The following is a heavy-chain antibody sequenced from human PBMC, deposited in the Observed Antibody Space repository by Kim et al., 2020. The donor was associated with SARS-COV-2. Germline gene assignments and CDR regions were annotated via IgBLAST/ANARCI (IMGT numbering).Heavy chain of an antibody. CDR1: GGSISSFY. J-gene: IGHJ6*01. D-gene: IGHD5-18*01. V-gene: IGHV4-59*01. CDR2: ISYSGST. Sequence: SETLSLTCTVSGGSISSFYWSWIRQPPENGLEWIGYISYSGSTIYNPSLKSRVTISVDSSKNQFSLKLSSVTAADTAVSYCAREYKEYNYRAYYCGMNV. CDR3: AREYKEYNYRAYYCGMNV.